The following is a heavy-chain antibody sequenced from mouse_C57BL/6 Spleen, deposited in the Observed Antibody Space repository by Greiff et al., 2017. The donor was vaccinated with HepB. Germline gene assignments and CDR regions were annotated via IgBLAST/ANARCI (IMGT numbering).Heavy chain of an antibody. CDR1: GYTFTSYW. V-gene: IGHV1-52*01. D-gene: IGHD1-1*01. CDR3: ARGGDYYGSSDWYFDV. J-gene: IGHJ1*03. Sequence: VQLQQPGAELVRPGSSVKLSCKASGYTFTSYWMHWVKQRPLQGLEWIGNIDPSDSETHYNQKFKDKATLTVDKSSSTAYMQLSSLTSEDSAVYYCARGGDYYGSSDWYFDVWGTGTTVTVSS. CDR2: IDPSDSET.